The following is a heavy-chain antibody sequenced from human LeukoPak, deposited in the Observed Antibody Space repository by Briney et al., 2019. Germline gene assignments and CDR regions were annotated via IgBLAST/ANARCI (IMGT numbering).Heavy chain of an antibody. J-gene: IGHJ4*02. V-gene: IGHV3-74*01. Sequence: GGSLRLSCAASGFTFSSYWIHWVRQAPGKGLVWVSRINSDGSSTSYADSVKGRFTISRDNAKNTLYLQMNSLRAKDTAVYYCARASTMIPSGAYFDYWGQGTLVTVSS. CDR2: INSDGSST. CDR1: GFTFSSYW. D-gene: IGHD3-22*01. CDR3: ARASTMIPSGAYFDY.